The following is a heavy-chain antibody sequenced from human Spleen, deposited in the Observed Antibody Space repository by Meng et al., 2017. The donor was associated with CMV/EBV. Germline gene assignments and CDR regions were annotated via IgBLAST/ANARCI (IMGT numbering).Heavy chain of an antibody. CDR2: INWNGDNT. D-gene: IGHD3-10*01. V-gene: IGHV3-20*04. J-gene: IGHJ6*02. CDR1: GFTFDDYG. Sequence: GESLKISCAASGFTFDDYGMNWVRQTPGKGLEWVSGINWNGDNTHYADSVKGRFTISRDNAKNSLYLQMNSLRAEDTAVYYCARYRVSRMDVWGQGTTVTVSS. CDR3: ARYRVSRMDV.